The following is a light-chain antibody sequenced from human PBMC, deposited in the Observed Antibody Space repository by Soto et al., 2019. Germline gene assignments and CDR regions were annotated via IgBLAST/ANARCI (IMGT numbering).Light chain of an antibody. V-gene: IGKV3-11*01. CDR2: DVS. CDR3: QQRSNWPPAIT. CDR1: QSVSSY. J-gene: IGKJ5*01. Sequence: EIVLTQSPATLSLSPGERATLSCRASQSVSSYLAWYQQKPGQAPRLLIYDVSNRATGIPARFSGSGSGTDFTLTIRSLEHEDFAVYYCQQRSNWPPAITFGQGTRLEIK.